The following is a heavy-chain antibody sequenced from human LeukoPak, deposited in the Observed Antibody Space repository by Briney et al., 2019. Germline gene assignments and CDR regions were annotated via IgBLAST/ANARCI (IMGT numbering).Heavy chain of an antibody. D-gene: IGHD3-22*01. CDR1: GYTFTDYY. CDR2: VDPEDGET. Sequence: ASVKVSCKVSGYTFTDYYMHWVQQAPGKGLEWMGLVDPEDGETIYAEKFQGRVTITADTSTDTAYMELSSLRSEDTAVYYCATTDSSGYLEALDIWGQGTMVTVSS. V-gene: IGHV1-69-2*01. CDR3: ATTDSSGYLEALDI. J-gene: IGHJ3*02.